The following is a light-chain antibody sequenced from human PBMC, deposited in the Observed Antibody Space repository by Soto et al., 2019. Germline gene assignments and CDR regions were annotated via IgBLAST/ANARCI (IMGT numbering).Light chain of an antibody. Sequence: DIHLTQSPSFLSASVRDRVTITCRASQGISNFLAWYQQKPGKAPKLLICEASTLQSGVPSRFSGSGSGTDFTLTISHMQPDDFATYYCQQLDSYPLTFGGGTKVET. CDR3: QQLDSYPLT. V-gene: IGKV1-9*01. CDR1: QGISNF. CDR2: EAS. J-gene: IGKJ4*01.